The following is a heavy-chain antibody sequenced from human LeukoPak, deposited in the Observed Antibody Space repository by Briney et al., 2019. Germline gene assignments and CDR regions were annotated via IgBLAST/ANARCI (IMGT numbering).Heavy chain of an antibody. CDR2: ISGSGGST. CDR3: AKGYISGWYESPFDY. Sequence: PGGSLRLSCAASGFTFSSYAMSWVRQAPGKGLEWVSAISGSGGSTYYADSVKGRFTISRDNSKNTLYLQMNSVRGEETAVYDCAKGYISGWYESPFDYWGQGTLVTVSS. CDR1: GFTFSSYA. V-gene: IGHV3-23*01. D-gene: IGHD6-19*01. J-gene: IGHJ4*02.